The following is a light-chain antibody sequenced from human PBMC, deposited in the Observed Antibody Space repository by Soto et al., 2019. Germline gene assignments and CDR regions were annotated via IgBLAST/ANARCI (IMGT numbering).Light chain of an antibody. V-gene: IGKV3-20*01. CDR1: QSVSSSY. CDR2: GAS. Sequence: EIVLAQSPGTLSLSPGERSTLSCSGSQSVSSSYLAWYQQKPGQAPRLLIYGASSRATGIPDRFSGSGSGTDFTLTISRLEPEDFAVYYCQQYGSSPLTFGGGTKVDI. J-gene: IGKJ4*01. CDR3: QQYGSSPLT.